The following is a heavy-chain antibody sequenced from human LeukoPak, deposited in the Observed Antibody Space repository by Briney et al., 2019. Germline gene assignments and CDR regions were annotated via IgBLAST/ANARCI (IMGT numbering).Heavy chain of an antibody. J-gene: IGHJ4*02. CDR3: ARYSYGFDY. CDR2: ISSSGSSI. CDR1: GFTFSSYE. V-gene: IGHV3-48*03. D-gene: IGHD5-18*01. Sequence: PGGSLRLSCAASGFTFSSYEMNWVRQAPGKGLEWVSYISSSGSSIYYADSVKGRFTISRDNSKNTLYLQMNSLRAEDTAVYYCARYSYGFDYWGQGTLVTVSS.